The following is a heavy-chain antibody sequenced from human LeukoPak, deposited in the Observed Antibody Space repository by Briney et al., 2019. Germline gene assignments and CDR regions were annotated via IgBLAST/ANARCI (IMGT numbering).Heavy chain of an antibody. J-gene: IGHJ3*02. Sequence: GGSLRLSCAASGFTFSNYAMSWVRQAPGKGLEWVSAISGSGDSTYYADSVKGRFTISRDNAKNSLYLQMNSLRAEDTAVYYCARDRYDSSGPDQEGAFDIWGQGTMVTVSS. D-gene: IGHD3-22*01. CDR2: ISGSGDST. CDR3: ARDRYDSSGPDQEGAFDI. CDR1: GFTFSNYA. V-gene: IGHV3-23*01.